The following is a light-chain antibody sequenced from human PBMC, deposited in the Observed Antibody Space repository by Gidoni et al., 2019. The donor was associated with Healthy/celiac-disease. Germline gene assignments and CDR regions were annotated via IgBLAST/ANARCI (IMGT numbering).Light chain of an antibody. CDR2: ANS. CDR1: SSNIGAGYD. V-gene: IGLV1-40*01. J-gene: IGLJ2*01. Sequence: QSVLTQPPSVSGAPGQRVTISCTGSSSNIGAGYDVHWYQPLPGTAPKLLIYANSNRPSGVPDRFSGSKSGTSASLAITGLQAEDEADYYCQSYDSSLRAVVFGGGTKLTVL. CDR3: QSYDSSLRAVV.